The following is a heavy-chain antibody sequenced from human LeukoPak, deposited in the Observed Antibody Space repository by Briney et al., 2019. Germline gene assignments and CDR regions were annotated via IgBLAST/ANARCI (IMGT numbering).Heavy chain of an antibody. CDR3: AKLPYYYDSSGYVDY. J-gene: IGHJ4*02. D-gene: IGHD3-22*01. Sequence: GGSLRLSCAASGFTFSNAWMSWVRQAPGKGLEWVSAISGSGGSTYYADSVKGRFTISRDNSKNTLYLQMNSLRAEDTAVYYCAKLPYYYDSSGYVDYWGQGTLVTVSS. CDR2: ISGSGGST. CDR1: GFTFSNAW. V-gene: IGHV3-23*01.